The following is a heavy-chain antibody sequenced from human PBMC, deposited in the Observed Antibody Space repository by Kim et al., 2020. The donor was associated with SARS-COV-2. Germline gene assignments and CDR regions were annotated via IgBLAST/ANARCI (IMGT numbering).Heavy chain of an antibody. Sequence: SVKVSCKASGGTFSSYAISWVRQAPGQGLEWMGGIIPIFGTANYAQKFQGRVTITADESTSTAYMELSSLRSEDTAVYCCARGNSNLWEFDYWGQGTLVTVSS. V-gene: IGHV1-69*13. CDR3: ARGNSNLWEFDY. D-gene: IGHD1-26*01. CDR2: IIPIFGTA. J-gene: IGHJ4*02. CDR1: GGTFSSYA.